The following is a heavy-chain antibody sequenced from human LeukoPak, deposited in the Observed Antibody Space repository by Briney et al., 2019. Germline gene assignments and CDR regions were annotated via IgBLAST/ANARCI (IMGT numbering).Heavy chain of an antibody. V-gene: IGHV4-34*01. D-gene: IGHD3-10*01. Sequence: SETLSLTCAVYGGSFSGYYWSWIRQPPGKGLEWIGSIYHSGSTYYNPSLKSRVTISVDASKNQFSLKLSSVTAADTAVYYCARGTVLLNWFDPWGQGTLVTVSS. CDR3: ARGTVLLNWFDP. CDR2: IYHSGST. CDR1: GGSFSGYY. J-gene: IGHJ5*02.